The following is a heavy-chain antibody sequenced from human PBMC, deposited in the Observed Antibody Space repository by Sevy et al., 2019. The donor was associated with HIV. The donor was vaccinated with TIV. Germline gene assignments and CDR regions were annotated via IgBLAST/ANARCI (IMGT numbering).Heavy chain of an antibody. D-gene: IGHD2-15*01. V-gene: IGHV4-34*01. CDR2: INHSGST. Sequence: SETLSLTCAVYGGSLSHYYWTWIRQPPGKGLEWIGEINHSGSTSYNPSLKSRVTISLDTSKNQFSLKLMSVTAADTAVYYCARGKGYPRNFDFLGQGILVTVSS. CDR3: ARGKGYPRNFDF. J-gene: IGHJ4*02. CDR1: GGSLSHYY.